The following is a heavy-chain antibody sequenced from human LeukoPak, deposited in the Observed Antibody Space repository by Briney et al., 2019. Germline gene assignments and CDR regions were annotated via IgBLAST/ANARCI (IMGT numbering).Heavy chain of an antibody. V-gene: IGHV1-69*13. CDR3: ARPYDFWSGYDYYFDY. J-gene: IGHJ4*02. CDR1: GGTFSSYA. CDR2: IIPIFGTA. D-gene: IGHD3-3*01. Sequence: SVKVSCKASGGTFSSYAISWVRQAPGQGLEWMGGIIPIFGTANYAQKFQGRVTITADESTSTAYMELSSLRSEDTAVYYCARPYDFWSGYDYYFDYWGQGTLVTVSS.